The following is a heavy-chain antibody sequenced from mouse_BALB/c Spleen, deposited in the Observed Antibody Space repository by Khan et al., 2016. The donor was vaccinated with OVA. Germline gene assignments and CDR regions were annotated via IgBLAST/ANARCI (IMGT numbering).Heavy chain of an antibody. CDR3: AREAVVDIYWCLDD. Sequence: EVQLQESGGGLVQSGGSLRLSCATSGFNLNDHYMSWVRQPPGKALEWLGILRNKANGYTTEYSSSVQGRFNITRDNSQSIFYHQLQTLRPEDSAIVCCAREAVVDIYWCLDDWGAGTTVTGTS. D-gene: IGHD1-1*01. CDR2: LRNKANGYTT. J-gene: IGHJ1*01. CDR1: GFNLNDHY. V-gene: IGHV7-3*02.